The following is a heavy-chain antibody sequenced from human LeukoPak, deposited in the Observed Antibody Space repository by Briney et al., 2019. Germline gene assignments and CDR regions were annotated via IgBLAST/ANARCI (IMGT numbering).Heavy chain of an antibody. CDR1: GGSISSYY. CDR3: ARDRWELPAFDI. Sequence: SETLSLTCTVSGGSISSYYWSWIRQPAGKGLEWIGRIYTSGGTNYNPSLKSRVTMSVDTSKNQFSLKLSSVTAADTAVYYCARDRWELPAFDIWGQGTMVTVSS. J-gene: IGHJ3*02. V-gene: IGHV4-4*07. CDR2: IYTSGGT. D-gene: IGHD2-15*01.